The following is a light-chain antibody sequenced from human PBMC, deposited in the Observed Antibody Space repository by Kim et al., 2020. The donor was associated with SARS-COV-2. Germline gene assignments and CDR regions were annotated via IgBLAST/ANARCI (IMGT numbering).Light chain of an antibody. J-gene: IGLJ2*01. V-gene: IGLV3-1*01. CDR3: QTWDSTTVI. CDR1: KLGKKY. CDR2: QHN. Sequence: GSQGQKARNTCSGDKLGKKYPAWYQHKSGQSPVVVIYQHNKRPSGMTERFSGSSSGNTATLTISGTQPMDEADYYCQTWDSTTVIFGGGTQLTVL.